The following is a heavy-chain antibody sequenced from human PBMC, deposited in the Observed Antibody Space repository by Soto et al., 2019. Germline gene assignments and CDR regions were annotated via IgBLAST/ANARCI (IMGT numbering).Heavy chain of an antibody. Sequence: QVQLQQWGAGLLKPSETLSLTCAVYGGSFSGYYWSWIRQPPGKGLEWIGEINHSGSTNYNPSLKSRVTISVDTSKNQFSLKLSSVTAADTAVYYCARSQWLVRRVYFDYWGQGTLVTVSS. J-gene: IGHJ4*02. CDR2: INHSGST. V-gene: IGHV4-34*01. CDR1: GGSFSGYY. CDR3: ARSQWLVRRVYFDY. D-gene: IGHD6-19*01.